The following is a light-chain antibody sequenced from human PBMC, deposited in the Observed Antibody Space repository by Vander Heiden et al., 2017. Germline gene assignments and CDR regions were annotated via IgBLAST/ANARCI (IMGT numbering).Light chain of an antibody. CDR1: QSISAD. V-gene: IGKV3-11*01. Sequence: IVLTQSPATLSLSPGERATLSCRASQSISADLAWYQQKPGQAPRLLIYDASNSATGIPARFSGSGSGTDFTLTISNLEPEDFAVYYCQQRNSWPRTFGQGTKVEI. CDR2: DAS. CDR3: QQRNSWPRT. J-gene: IGKJ2*01.